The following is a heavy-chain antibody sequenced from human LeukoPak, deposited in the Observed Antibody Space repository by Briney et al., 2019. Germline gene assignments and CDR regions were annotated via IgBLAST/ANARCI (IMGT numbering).Heavy chain of an antibody. CDR2: IYYSGTT. V-gene: IGHV4-59*01. J-gene: IGHJ5*01. D-gene: IGHD3-9*01. CDR1: GGSISSYY. CDR3: ARGRYFDWLLSWFDS. Sequence: PSETLSLTCTVSGGSISSYYWSWIRQPPGKGLEWMGYIYYSGTTNYNPSPKSRVTISVDTSKNQFSLNLSSVTTADTAVYYCARGRYFDWLLSWFDSWGQGTLVTVSS.